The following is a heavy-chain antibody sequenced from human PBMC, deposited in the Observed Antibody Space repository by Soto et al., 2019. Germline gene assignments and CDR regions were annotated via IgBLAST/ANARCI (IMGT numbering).Heavy chain of an antibody. CDR1: GYTFTSYA. V-gene: IGHV1-3*01. CDR2: INAGNGNT. Sequence: XSVKGSCKASGYTFTSYAMHWVRQAPGQRLEWMGWINAGNGNTKYSQKFQGRVTTTRDTSASTAYMELSSLRSEDTAVYYCARRGGIVVVRGAFDIWGQGPMVTVSS. D-gene: IGHD2-2*01. CDR3: ARRGGIVVVRGAFDI. J-gene: IGHJ3*02.